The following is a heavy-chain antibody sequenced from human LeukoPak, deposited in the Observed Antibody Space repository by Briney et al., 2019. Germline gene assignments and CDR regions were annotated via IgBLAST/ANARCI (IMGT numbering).Heavy chain of an antibody. CDR1: GGSISSGEYY. D-gene: IGHD1-26*01. Sequence: SQTLSLTCTVSGGSISSGEYYWSWIRQPPGKGLEFIGYIYYSGNSYYNPSLKSRVTISLDTSKNQFSLKLSSVTAADTAVYYCARAPPVGANQFDPWGQGTLVTVSS. V-gene: IGHV4-30-4*01. CDR2: IYYSGNS. J-gene: IGHJ5*02. CDR3: ARAPPVGANQFDP.